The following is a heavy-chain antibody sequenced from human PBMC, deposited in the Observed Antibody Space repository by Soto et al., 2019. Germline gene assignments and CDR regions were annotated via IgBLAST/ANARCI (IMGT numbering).Heavy chain of an antibody. CDR1: GFTFSSYS. Sequence: EVQLVESGGGLVQPGGSLRLSCAASGFTFSSYSMNWVRQAPGKGLEWVSYISSSSTTKYYADSVKGRFTISRDNAKNSLSLKMNSLRAEDTAVYYFAREVCSGSNCLNWFDPWGQGTRVTVSS. V-gene: IGHV3-48*01. CDR3: AREVCSGSNCLNWFDP. J-gene: IGHJ5*02. CDR2: ISSSSTTK. D-gene: IGHD2-15*01.